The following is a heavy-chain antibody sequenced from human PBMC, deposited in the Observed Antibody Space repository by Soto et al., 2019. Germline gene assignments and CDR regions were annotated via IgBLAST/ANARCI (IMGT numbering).Heavy chain of an antibody. D-gene: IGHD5-18*01. CDR1: GGSFSGYY. J-gene: IGHJ4*02. CDR2: INHSGST. CDR3: ARVRKFRYGFVHLFDY. V-gene: IGHV4-34*01. Sequence: SETLSLTCAVYGGSFSGYYWSWIRQPPGKGLEWIGEINHSGSTNYNPSLKSRVTISVDTSKNQFSLKLSSVTAADTAVYYCARVRKFRYGFVHLFDYWAQGTLVTVSS.